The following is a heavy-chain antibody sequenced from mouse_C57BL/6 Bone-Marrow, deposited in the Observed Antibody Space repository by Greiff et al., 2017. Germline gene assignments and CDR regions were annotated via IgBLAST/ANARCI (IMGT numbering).Heavy chain of an antibody. CDR1: GFTFSSYA. D-gene: IGHD2-1*01. CDR2: ISSGGDYI. V-gene: IGHV5-9-1*02. CDR3: TRDLLFPGRFAY. J-gene: IGHJ3*01. Sequence: EVQLVESGEGLVKPGGSLKLSCAASGFTFSSYAMSWVRQTPEKRLEWVAYISSGGDYIYYADTVKGRFTISRDNARNTLYLQMSSLKSEDTAMYYCTRDLLFPGRFAYWGQGTLVTVSA.